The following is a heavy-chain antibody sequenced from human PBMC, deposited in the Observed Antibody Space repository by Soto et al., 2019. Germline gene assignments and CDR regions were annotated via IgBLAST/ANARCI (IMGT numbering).Heavy chain of an antibody. CDR1: GYTFTSYD. CDR2: MDPNSGNT. J-gene: IGHJ6*02. V-gene: IGHV1-8*01. Sequence: QVQLVQSGAEVKKPGAPLKVSCKASGYTFTSYDINWVRQATGQGLEWMGWMDPNSGNTGYAQKFQGRVTMTRNTSISTAYMELSSLRSEDTAVYYCARGDSSSWYYYYYGMDVWGQGTTVTVSS. CDR3: ARGDSSSWYYYYYGMDV. D-gene: IGHD6-13*01.